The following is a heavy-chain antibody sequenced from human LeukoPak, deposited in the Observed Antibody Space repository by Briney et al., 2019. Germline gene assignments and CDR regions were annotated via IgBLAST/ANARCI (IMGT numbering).Heavy chain of an antibody. CDR2: ISAYNGNT. D-gene: IGHD2-2*01. CDR1: GYTFTSYG. CDR3: ARVDCSSTSCYSPFDY. Sequence: GASVKVSCKASGYTFTSYGISWVRQAPGQGLEWMGWISAYNGNTSYAQKLQGRVTMTTDTSTSTAYMELRSLRSDDTAVYYCARVDCSSTSCYSPFDYWGQGTLVTVSS. J-gene: IGHJ4*02. V-gene: IGHV1-18*01.